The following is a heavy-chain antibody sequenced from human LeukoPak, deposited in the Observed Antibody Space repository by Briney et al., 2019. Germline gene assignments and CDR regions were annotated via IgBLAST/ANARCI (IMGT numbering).Heavy chain of an antibody. CDR1: GFTFSSYW. Sequence: QSGGSLRLSCAASGFTFSSYWMSWVRQAPGKGLEWVANIKQDGSGKYYVDSVKGRFTISRDNAKNSLYLQMNSLRAEDTAVYYCARDQTYYYGSGHLYYYYYGMDVWGQGTTVTVSS. CDR2: IKQDGSGK. D-gene: IGHD3-10*01. CDR3: ARDQTYYYGSGHLYYYYYGMDV. V-gene: IGHV3-7*01. J-gene: IGHJ6*02.